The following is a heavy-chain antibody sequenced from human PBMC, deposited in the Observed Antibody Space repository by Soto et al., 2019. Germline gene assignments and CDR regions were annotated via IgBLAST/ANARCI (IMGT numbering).Heavy chain of an antibody. CDR1: GGSISSGGYY. J-gene: IGHJ5*02. CDR3: ARVPGDDFWTTQGFDP. Sequence: QVQLQESGPGLVKPSQTLSLTCTVSGGSISSGGYYWSWIRQHPGKGLEWIGYIYYSGSTYYNPSLKSRVTIAVDTSKNQFSLKLSSVNAADTAVYYCARVPGDDFWTTQGFDPWGQGTLVTVSS. D-gene: IGHD3-3*01. CDR2: IYYSGST. V-gene: IGHV4-31*03.